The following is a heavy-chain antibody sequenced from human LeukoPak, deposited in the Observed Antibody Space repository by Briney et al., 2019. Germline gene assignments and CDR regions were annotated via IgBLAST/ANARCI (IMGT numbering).Heavy chain of an antibody. CDR3: ARSGVYGDYVLFGY. D-gene: IGHD4-17*01. CDR1: GGSISSYY. V-gene: IGHV4-4*07. Sequence: SETLSLTCTVSGGSISSYYWSWIRQPAGKGLEWIGRIYTSGSTNYNPSLKGRVTMSVDTSKNQFSLKLSSVTAADTAVYYCARSGVYGDYVLFGYWGQGTLVTVSS. CDR2: IYTSGST. J-gene: IGHJ4*02.